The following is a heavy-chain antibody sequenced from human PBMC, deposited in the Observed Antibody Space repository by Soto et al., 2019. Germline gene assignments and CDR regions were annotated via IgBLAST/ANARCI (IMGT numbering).Heavy chain of an antibody. CDR3: AGEGGYSYGFDY. CDR1: GYTFTSYD. J-gene: IGHJ4*02. V-gene: IGHV1-8*01. CDR2: MNPNSGNT. Sequence: QVQLVQSGAEVKKPGASVKVSCKASGYTFTSYDINWVRQATGQGLEWMGWMNPNSGNTGYAQKFQGRVTMTTNTSISTSYMELSSLISEDTAVYYCAGEGGYSYGFDYWGQGTLVTVSS. D-gene: IGHD5-18*01.